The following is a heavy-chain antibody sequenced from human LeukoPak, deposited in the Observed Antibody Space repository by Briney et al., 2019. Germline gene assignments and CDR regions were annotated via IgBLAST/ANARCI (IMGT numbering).Heavy chain of an antibody. J-gene: IGHJ4*02. CDR1: GCTFTSYA. V-gene: IGHV1-69*13. CDR2: IIPIFGTA. CDR3: ARGYSSSSGFDY. Sequence: SVKVSCKASGCTFTSYATSWVRQAPGQGLEWMGGIIPIFGTANYAQKFQGRVTITADESTSTAYMELSSLRSEDTAVYYCARGYSSSSGFDYWGQGTLVTVSS. D-gene: IGHD6-6*01.